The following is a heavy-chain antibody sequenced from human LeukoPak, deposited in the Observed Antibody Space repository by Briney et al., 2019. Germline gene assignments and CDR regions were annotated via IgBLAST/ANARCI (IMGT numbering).Heavy chain of an antibody. J-gene: IGHJ6*03. Sequence: ASVKVSCKASGYTFTSCDINWVRQATGQGLEWMGWMNPNSGNTGYAQKFQGRVTMTRNTSISTAYMELSSLRSEDTAVYYCARGFRGVIITAYYYYYYMDVWGKGTTVTVSS. CDR1: GYTFTSCD. CDR3: ARGFRGVIITAYYYYYYMDV. CDR2: MNPNSGNT. D-gene: IGHD3-10*01. V-gene: IGHV1-8*01.